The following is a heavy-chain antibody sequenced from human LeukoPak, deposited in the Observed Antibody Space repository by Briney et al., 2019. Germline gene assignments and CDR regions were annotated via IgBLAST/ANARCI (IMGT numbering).Heavy chain of an antibody. CDR2: ISSSSSTI. J-gene: IGHJ3*02. Sequence: GGSLRLSCAASGFTFSSYDMTWVRQAPGKGLEWVSYISSSSSTIYYADSVKGRFTISRDNAKNSLYLQMNSLRAEDTAVYYCARAAAWGDDAFDIWGQGTMVTVSS. CDR3: ARAAAWGDDAFDI. V-gene: IGHV3-48*01. CDR1: GFTFSSYD. D-gene: IGHD6-25*01.